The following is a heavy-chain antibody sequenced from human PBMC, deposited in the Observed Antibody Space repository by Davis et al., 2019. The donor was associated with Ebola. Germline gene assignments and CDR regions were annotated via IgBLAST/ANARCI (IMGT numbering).Heavy chain of an antibody. CDR1: GFTFSSYS. CDR3: AKDHEAAAATYYFDY. D-gene: IGHD6-13*01. Sequence: GGSLRLSCAASGFTFSSYSMNWVRQAPGKGLEWVSSISSSSSYIYYADSVKGRFTISRDNAKNSLYLQMNSLRAEDTAVYYCAKDHEAAAATYYFDYWGQGTLVTVSS. CDR2: ISSSSSYI. V-gene: IGHV3-21*01. J-gene: IGHJ4*02.